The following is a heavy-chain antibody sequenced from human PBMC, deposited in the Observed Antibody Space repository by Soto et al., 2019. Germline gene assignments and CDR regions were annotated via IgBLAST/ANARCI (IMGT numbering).Heavy chain of an antibody. V-gene: IGHV4-39*01. CDR2: IYYNGFT. Sequence: QLQLHESGPGLVKPSKTLSLTCSVSGGSISSNNYYWGWIRQPPGKGLEWIGNIYYNGFTYYNPSLKSRVTISVDTYKNQFSLKLTSVTATDTAVYYCARQGDFWSGSGDFDYCGQGILVPVSS. CDR3: ARQGDFWSGSGDFDY. D-gene: IGHD3-3*01. J-gene: IGHJ4*02. CDR1: GGSISSNNYY.